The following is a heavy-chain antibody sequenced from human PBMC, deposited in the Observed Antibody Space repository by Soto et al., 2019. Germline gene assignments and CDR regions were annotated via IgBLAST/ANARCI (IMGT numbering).Heavy chain of an antibody. CDR3: AKDRTPFWWIDVFYDMDV. V-gene: IGHV3-30*18. D-gene: IGHD3-16*01. J-gene: IGHJ6*02. CDR2: ISYDGSNK. Sequence: QVQLVESGGGVVQPGRSLRLSCAASGFTFSSYGMHWVRQAPGKGLEWVAVISYDGSNKYYADSVKGRFTISRDNSKNTLYLQMNSLRAEDTAVFYCAKDRTPFWWIDVFYDMDVWGQGTTVTLSS. CDR1: GFTFSSYG.